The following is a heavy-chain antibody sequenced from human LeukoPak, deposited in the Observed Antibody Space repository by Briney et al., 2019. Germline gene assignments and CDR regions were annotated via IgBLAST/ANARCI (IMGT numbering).Heavy chain of an antibody. V-gene: IGHV3-48*04. J-gene: IGHJ4*02. D-gene: IGHD6-19*01. CDR1: GFTFSSYS. Sequence: GGSLRLSCAASGFTFSSYSMNWVRQAPGKGLEWVSYISSSSSTIYYADSVKGRFTISRDNAKNSLYLQMNSLRAEDTAVYYCARARPQWLNNYFDYWGQGTLVTVSS. CDR2: ISSSSSTI. CDR3: ARARPQWLNNYFDY.